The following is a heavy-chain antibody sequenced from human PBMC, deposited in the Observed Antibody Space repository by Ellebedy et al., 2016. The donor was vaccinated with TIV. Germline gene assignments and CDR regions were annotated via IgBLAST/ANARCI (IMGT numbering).Heavy chain of an antibody. Sequence: ASVKVSCXASGYSFNSYGINWVRQAPGQGLEWMGWISADNGNTNYAQKLQGRVTMTTDTSTSTAYMELRSLRSDDTAVYYCARDRPLLRVAANDYWGQGTLVTVSS. CDR3: ARDRPLLRVAANDY. J-gene: IGHJ4*02. D-gene: IGHD6-13*01. CDR1: GYSFNSYG. CDR2: ISADNGNT. V-gene: IGHV1-18*01.